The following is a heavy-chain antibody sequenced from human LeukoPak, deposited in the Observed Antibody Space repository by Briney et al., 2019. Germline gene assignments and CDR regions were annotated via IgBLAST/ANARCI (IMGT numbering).Heavy chain of an antibody. V-gene: IGHV1-2*06. CDR1: GYTFTGYY. CDR2: INPNSGFT. D-gene: IGHD2-15*01. J-gene: IGHJ5*02. CDR3: ARVAERYCSGGSCYGNWFDP. Sequence: ASVKVSCKASGYTFTGYYMHWVRQAPGQGLEWMGRINPNSGFTNYAQKFQDRVTMTRDTSINTAYIELSRLRSDDTAVYYCARVAERYCSGGSCYGNWFDPWGQGTLVTVSS.